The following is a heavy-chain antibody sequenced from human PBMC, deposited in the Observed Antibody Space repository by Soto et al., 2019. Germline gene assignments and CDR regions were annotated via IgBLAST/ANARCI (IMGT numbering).Heavy chain of an antibody. CDR1: GFKDRSDR. CDR2: INSSSSYI. V-gene: IGHV3-21*01. D-gene: IGHD3-3*01. J-gene: IGHJ6*02. Sequence: GSVRLSCAAGGFKDRSDRMNLVHQAPGKGLEWLSSINSSSSYIYYADSVKGQFTISRDNAKNSLYLQMNSLRAEDTAVYYCARGNYDFWCSYYGAHRVLRLALWGQGTTVTSP. CDR3: ARGNYDFWCSYYGAHRVLRLAL.